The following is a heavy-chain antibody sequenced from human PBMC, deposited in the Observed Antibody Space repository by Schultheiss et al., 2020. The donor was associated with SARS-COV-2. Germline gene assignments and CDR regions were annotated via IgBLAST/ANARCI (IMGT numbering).Heavy chain of an antibody. CDR1: GFTFSGSA. V-gene: IGHV3-73*01. Sequence: GESLKISCAASGFTFSGSAMHWVRQASGKGLEWVGRIRSKANSYATAYAASVKGRFTISRDNSKNTHFLQMNSLRAEDSAVYYCARTGHTVERDLDYWGQGTLVTVSS. D-gene: IGHD4-11*01. CDR2: IRSKANSYAT. CDR3: ARTGHTVERDLDY. J-gene: IGHJ4*02.